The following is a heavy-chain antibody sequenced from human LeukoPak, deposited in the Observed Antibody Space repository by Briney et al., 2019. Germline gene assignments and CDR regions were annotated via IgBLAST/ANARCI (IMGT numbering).Heavy chain of an antibody. CDR1: GFTFSSSS. Sequence: GGSLRLSCAASGFTFSSSSMNWVRQAPEKGLEWVSYISTSGGTIYYADSVKGRFTISRDNAKNSLYLQMDSLRAEDTAVYYCAKDSLWAAPIFPTLYGMDVWGQGTTVTVSS. CDR3: AKDSLWAAPIFPTLYGMDV. D-gene: IGHD3-3*01. J-gene: IGHJ6*02. CDR2: ISTSGGTI. V-gene: IGHV3-48*01.